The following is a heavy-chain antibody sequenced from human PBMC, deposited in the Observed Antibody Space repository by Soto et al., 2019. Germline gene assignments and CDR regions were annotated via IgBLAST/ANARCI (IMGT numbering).Heavy chain of an antibody. CDR3: AKATGKSGDYGGHY. Sequence: VGSLRLSCAASVCTFSSYAMSCVRQAPGKGLEWVSAISGSGGSTYYADSVKGRFTISRDNSKNTLYLQMNSLRAEDTAVYYCAKATGKSGDYGGHYWGQGTLVTVS. CDR1: VCTFSSYA. V-gene: IGHV3-23*01. J-gene: IGHJ4*02. CDR2: ISGSGGST. D-gene: IGHD4-17*01.